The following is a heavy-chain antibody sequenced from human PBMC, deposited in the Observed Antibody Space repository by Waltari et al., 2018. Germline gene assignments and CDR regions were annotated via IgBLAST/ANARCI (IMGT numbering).Heavy chain of an antibody. V-gene: IGHV3-30*18. CDR2: VSSNGNNQ. CDR3: AKPLGGAYSYFDP. D-gene: IGHD3-16*01. J-gene: IGHJ5*02. CDR1: GFIFTNYD. Sequence: QVQLVESGGGVVQPGRSLRLSCVTSGFIFTNYDMHWVRRAPGKGLEWVAAVSSNGNNQYYTDSVQGRFTVSRDNSKNTLFLQMSSLRADDTAVYYCAKPLGGAYSYFDPWGQGTLVTVTS.